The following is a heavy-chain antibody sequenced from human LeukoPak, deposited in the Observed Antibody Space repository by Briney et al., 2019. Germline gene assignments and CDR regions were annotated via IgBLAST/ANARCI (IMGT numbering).Heavy chain of an antibody. V-gene: IGHV4-59*08. Sequence: SETLSLTCTVSGGSISSYYWSWLRQPPGEGLEWIGYIYYSGSTNYNPSLKSRVTISVDTYKNQFSLKLSSVTAADTAVYYCSGHCSSTSCHGDYWGQGTLVTVSS. D-gene: IGHD2-2*01. CDR1: GGSISSYY. J-gene: IGHJ4*02. CDR2: IYYSGST. CDR3: SGHCSSTSCHGDY.